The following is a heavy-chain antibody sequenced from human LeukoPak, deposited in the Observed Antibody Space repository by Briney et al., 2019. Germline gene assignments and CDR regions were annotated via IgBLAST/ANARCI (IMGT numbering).Heavy chain of an antibody. CDR1: GGSISSYY. CDR3: ARVAVAFDP. Sequence: SETLSLTCTVSGGSISSYYWSWIRQPPGKGLEWIGYIYYSGSTNYNPSLMSRVTISVDTSKNQFSLKLSSVTAADTAVYYCARVAVAFDPWGQGTLVTVSS. D-gene: IGHD6-19*01. V-gene: IGHV4-59*01. CDR2: IYYSGST. J-gene: IGHJ5*02.